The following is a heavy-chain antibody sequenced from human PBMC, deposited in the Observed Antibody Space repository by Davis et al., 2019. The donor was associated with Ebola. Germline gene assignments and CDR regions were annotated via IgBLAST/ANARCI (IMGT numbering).Heavy chain of an antibody. Sequence: ASVKVSCKASGYTFTSYYMHWVRQAPGQGLEWMGIINPSGGSTSYAQKFQGRVTMTRDTSISTAYMELSRLRSDDTAVYYWARERGGEYYYYYMDVWGKGTTVTVSS. CDR3: ARERGGEYYYYYMDV. CDR2: INPSGGST. V-gene: IGHV1-46*01. J-gene: IGHJ6*03. CDR1: GYTFTSYY. D-gene: IGHD3-16*01.